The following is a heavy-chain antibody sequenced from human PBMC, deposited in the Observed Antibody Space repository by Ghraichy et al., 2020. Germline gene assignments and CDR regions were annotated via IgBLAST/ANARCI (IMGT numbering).Heavy chain of an antibody. V-gene: IGHV3-48*03. CDR3: ATGYNFWSSYKLDF. CDR2: ISSSGSNI. CDR1: TLTFSNYE. Sequence: GGSLRLSCAASTLTFSNYEMNWVRQAPGKGLEWVSYISSSGSNIYYADSVKGRFTISRDNAKNSLYLQMNSLRAEDTAVYYCATGYNFWSSYKLDFWGQGTLVTVSS. D-gene: IGHD3-3*01. J-gene: IGHJ4*02.